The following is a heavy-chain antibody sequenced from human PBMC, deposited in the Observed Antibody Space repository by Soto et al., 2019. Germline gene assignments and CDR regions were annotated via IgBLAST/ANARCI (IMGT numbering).Heavy chain of an antibody. Sequence: GGSLSLSCAASGFTFDDYAMHWVRQAPGKGLEWVSGISWNSGSIGYADSVKGRFTISRDNAKNSLYLQMNSLRAEDTALYYCAKEAVESSPAGNYYYMDVWGKGTTVTVSS. D-gene: IGHD6-13*01. V-gene: IGHV3-9*01. CDR2: ISWNSGSI. CDR1: GFTFDDYA. CDR3: AKEAVESSPAGNYYYMDV. J-gene: IGHJ6*03.